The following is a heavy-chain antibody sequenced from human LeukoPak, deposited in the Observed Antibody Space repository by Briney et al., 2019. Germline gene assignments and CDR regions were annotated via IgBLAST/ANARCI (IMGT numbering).Heavy chain of an antibody. CDR2: ISSSSSTI. V-gene: IGHV3-48*01. J-gene: IGHJ4*02. CDR3: TREAGGYSGYVDF. Sequence: GGSLGLSCAASGFTFSTYSMNWVRQAPGKGLEWVSYISSSSSTIYYADSVKGRFTISRDNAKNSLYLQMNSLRAEDTAVYYCTREAGGYSGYVDFWGQGTLVTVSS. CDR1: GFTFSTYS. D-gene: IGHD5-12*01.